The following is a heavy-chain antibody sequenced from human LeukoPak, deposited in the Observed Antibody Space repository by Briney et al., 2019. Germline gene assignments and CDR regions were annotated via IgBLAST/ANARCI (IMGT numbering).Heavy chain of an antibody. Sequence: PSETLSLTCAVYGGSFSGYYWSWIRQPPGKGLEWIGSIYHSGSTYYNPSLKSRVTISVDTSKNQFSLKLSSVTAADTAVYYCARSMGYDFDYWGQGTLVTVSS. CDR3: ARSMGYDFDY. CDR1: GGSFSGYY. CDR2: IYHSGST. V-gene: IGHV4-34*01. D-gene: IGHD5-12*01. J-gene: IGHJ4*02.